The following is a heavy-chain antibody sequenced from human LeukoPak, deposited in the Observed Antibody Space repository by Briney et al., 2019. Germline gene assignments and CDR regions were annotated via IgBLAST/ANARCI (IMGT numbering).Heavy chain of an antibody. Sequence: ASVKVSCKASGYTFTSYGISWVRQAPGQGLEWMGWISAYNGNTNYAQKLQGRVTMTTDTSTSTAYMELRSLRSEDTAVYYCARAKDVDKSNDAFDIWGQGTMVTVSS. D-gene: IGHD2-21*01. CDR1: GYTFTSYG. J-gene: IGHJ3*02. CDR3: ARAKDVDKSNDAFDI. CDR2: ISAYNGNT. V-gene: IGHV1-18*01.